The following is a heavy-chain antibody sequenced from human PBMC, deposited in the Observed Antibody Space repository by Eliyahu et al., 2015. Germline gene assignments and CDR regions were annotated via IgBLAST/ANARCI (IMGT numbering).Heavy chain of an antibody. CDR2: ISSYNGQT. V-gene: IGHV1-18*01. CDR3: ARDQAPYSH. CDR1: GYTFSSYG. Sequence: QVQLVQSGAEVKKPGASVKVSCKTSGYTFSSYGITWVRQAPGQGLEWLGWISSYNGQTHHAQKVQGRVTMTTDTSTRTAYMELRSLRSDDTAVYYCARDQAPYSHWGQGTLVTVSS. J-gene: IGHJ4*02. D-gene: IGHD1-26*01.